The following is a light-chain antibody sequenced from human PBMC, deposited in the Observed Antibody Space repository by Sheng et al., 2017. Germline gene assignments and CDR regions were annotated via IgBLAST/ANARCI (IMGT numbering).Light chain of an antibody. V-gene: IGKV3-11*01. CDR2: DTS. CDR1: QSVRDSH. J-gene: IGKJ4*01. CDR3: QQRYNWPLT. Sequence: EIVMTQSPGTLSLSPGDRATLSCRASQSVRDSHLAWYQQKPGQAPRLLIYDTSNTATGIPARFSGSGSGTDFTLTISSLEPADSAVYYCQQRYNWPLTFGGGTKVEIK.